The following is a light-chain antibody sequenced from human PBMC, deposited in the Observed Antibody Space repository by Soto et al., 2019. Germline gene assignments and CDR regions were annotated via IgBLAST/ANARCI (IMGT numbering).Light chain of an antibody. J-gene: IGLJ1*01. CDR3: CTFAGRYSYV. Sequence: QSALTQPRSVSGSPGQSVTISCTGTSSDVGSYNFVSWHQQHPGKAPKLMIYDVAKRPSGVPDRFSGSKSGNTASLTISGLQAEDEADYYCCTFAGRYSYVFGSGTKGTVL. CDR1: SSDVGSYNF. V-gene: IGLV2-11*01. CDR2: DVA.